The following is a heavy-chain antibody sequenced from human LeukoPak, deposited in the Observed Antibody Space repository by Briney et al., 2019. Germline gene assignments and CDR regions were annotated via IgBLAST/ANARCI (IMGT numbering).Heavy chain of an antibody. CDR1: GFNLSSHE. D-gene: IGHD4-17*01. V-gene: IGHV3-48*03. J-gene: IGHJ4*02. Sequence: PGGFLRLSCAASGFNLSSHEMNWVRQAPGQGLEWISYISSTATTRYYADSVKGRFTVSKDNARNELFLQMNSLRAEDTAVYYCVREYFSYGDRYFDYWGQGTLVTVSS. CDR2: ISSTATTR. CDR3: VREYFSYGDRYFDY.